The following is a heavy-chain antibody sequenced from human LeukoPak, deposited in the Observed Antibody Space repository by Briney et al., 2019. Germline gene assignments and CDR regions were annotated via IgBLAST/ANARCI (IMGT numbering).Heavy chain of an antibody. D-gene: IGHD5-18*01. V-gene: IGHV3-21*01. CDR2: ISSSSTYT. J-gene: IGHJ4*02. CDR3: ARGSGYRYGEFDY. Sequence: PGGSLRLSCEASAFTFSTSSMNWVRQAPGKGLEWVSSISSSSTYTYYADSEKGRFTISRDNAKNSLYLQMNSLSAEDTAVYYCARGSGYRYGEFDYWGQGTLVTVSS. CDR1: AFTFSTSS.